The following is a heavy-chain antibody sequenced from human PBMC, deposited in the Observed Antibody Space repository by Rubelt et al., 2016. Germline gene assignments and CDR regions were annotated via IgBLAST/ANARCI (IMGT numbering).Heavy chain of an antibody. Sequence: QVQLVQSGAEVKKPGASVKVSCKASGYTFTSYGISWVRQAPGQGLEWMGWISAYNGNTNYAQKLRGRVTITTDTSTSTAYMELRGLRSDDTAVYYCARDLTYNLPAYWGQGTLVTVSS. D-gene: IGHD5-24*01. V-gene: IGHV1-18*01. CDR3: ARDLTYNLPAY. J-gene: IGHJ4*02. CDR2: ISAYNGNT. CDR1: GYTFTSYG.